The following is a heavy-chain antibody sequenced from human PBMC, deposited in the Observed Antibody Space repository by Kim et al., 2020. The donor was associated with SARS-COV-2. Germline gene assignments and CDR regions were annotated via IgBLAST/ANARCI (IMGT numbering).Heavy chain of an antibody. J-gene: IGHJ6*02. V-gene: IGHV1-69*13. CDR1: GGTFSSYA. Sequence: SVKVSCKASGGTFSSYAISWVRQAPGQGLEWMGGIIPIFGTANYAQKFQGRVTITADESTSTAYMELSSLRSEDTAVYYCATSLEIAAAGNYYYYGMDVWGQGTTVTVSS. CDR3: ATSLEIAAAGNYYYYGMDV. D-gene: IGHD6-13*01. CDR2: IIPIFGTA.